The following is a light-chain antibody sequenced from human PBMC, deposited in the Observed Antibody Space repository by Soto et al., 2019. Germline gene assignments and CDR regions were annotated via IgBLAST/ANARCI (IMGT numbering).Light chain of an antibody. V-gene: IGKV1-33*01. CDR2: GAS. Sequence: DIPMTQSPSSLSASVGDRVTITCQASQDISNYLNWYQQKPGEAPKLLIYGASNLETGVPSRFSGSGSGTDFTFTISSLQPEDIATYYCQQYDNLPRTFGQGTKVEIK. CDR3: QQYDNLPRT. J-gene: IGKJ1*01. CDR1: QDISNY.